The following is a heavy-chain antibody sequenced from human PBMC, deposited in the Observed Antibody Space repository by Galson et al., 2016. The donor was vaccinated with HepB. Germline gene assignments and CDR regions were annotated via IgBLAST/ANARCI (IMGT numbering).Heavy chain of an antibody. V-gene: IGHV3-33*01. J-gene: IGHJ6*04. CDR3: ARDPPGSDYGLDV. CDR2: ISFDGRGE. Sequence: SLRLSCATSGFTFGSYDMHWVRQPPGKGLEWVSIISFDGRGEKYADSVKGRFTILRDNFQNRLFLQMSSLRFEDTAVHYCARDPPGSDYGLDVWGKGTTVTVSS. CDR1: GFTFGSYD.